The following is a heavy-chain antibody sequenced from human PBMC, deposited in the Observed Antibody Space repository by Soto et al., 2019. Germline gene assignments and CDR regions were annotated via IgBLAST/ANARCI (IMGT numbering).Heavy chain of an antibody. J-gene: IGHJ4*02. Sequence: EVQVVESGGGLVKPGGSLRLACAASGFPFSSFSWNWVRQAPGKGLEWVSSISPGGNSVYYADSVKGRFTISRDNAKNSLYLQINNLRAEDAAVYYCARHRGPIGYDLIDYWGQGTLVTVSS. V-gene: IGHV3-21*02. CDR3: ARHRGPIGYDLIDY. CDR2: ISPGGNSV. CDR1: GFPFSSFS. D-gene: IGHD5-12*01.